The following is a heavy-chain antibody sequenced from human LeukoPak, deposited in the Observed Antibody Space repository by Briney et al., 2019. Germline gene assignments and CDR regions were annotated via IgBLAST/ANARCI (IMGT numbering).Heavy chain of an antibody. J-gene: IGHJ6*02. V-gene: IGHV3-23*01. Sequence: PGGSLRLSCAASGFTFSSYAMSWVRQAPGKGLEWVSAISGSGGSTYYADSVKGRFTISRDNSKNTLYLQMNSLRAEDTAVYYCAKEKSITIFGVVIKGGMDVWGQGTTVTVSS. D-gene: IGHD3-3*01. CDR3: AKEKSITIFGVVIKGGMDV. CDR2: ISGSGGST. CDR1: GFTFSSYA.